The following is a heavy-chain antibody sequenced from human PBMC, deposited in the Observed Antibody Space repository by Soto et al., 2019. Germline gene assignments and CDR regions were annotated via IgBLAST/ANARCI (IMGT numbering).Heavy chain of an antibody. CDR3: AGLSSGYYRY. CDR2: ISANNGKT. D-gene: IGHD3-22*01. J-gene: IGHJ4*02. V-gene: IGHV1-18*01. Sequence: ASVKVSCKASVYSLSGYTVSWVRQAPGQGLEWMGWISANNGKTNYAQKLQGRVTMTTDTSTSTAYMELRSLRSDDTAVYYCAGLSSGYYRYWGQGTLVTVSS. CDR1: VYSLSGYT.